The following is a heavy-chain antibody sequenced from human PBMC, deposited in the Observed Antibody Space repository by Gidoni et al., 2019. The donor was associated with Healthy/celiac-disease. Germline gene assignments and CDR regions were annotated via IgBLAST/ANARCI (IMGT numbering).Heavy chain of an antibody. J-gene: IGHJ4*02. D-gene: IGHD3-9*01. V-gene: IGHV4-31*03. Sequence: QVQLQDSGPGLVKTSQTLSLTCTVSGCSISSGGYYWSWIRQHPGKGLEWIGYIYYSGSTYYNPSLKSRVTISVDTSKNQFSLKLSSVTAADTAVYYCARRNPTGYLDYWGQGTLVTVSS. CDR1: GCSISSGGYY. CDR3: ARRNPTGYLDY. CDR2: IYYSGST.